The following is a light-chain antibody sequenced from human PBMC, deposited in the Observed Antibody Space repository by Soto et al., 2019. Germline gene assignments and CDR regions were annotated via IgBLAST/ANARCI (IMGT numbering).Light chain of an antibody. Sequence: EIVLTQSPVTLSLSPVYRSTLSCRASQSVSSSYLAWYQQKPGQAPGLLIYGASSRATGIPDRFSGSGSGTDFTLTISRLEPEDFAVYYCQQYGRSPWTFGQGTKVDI. J-gene: IGKJ1*01. CDR1: QSVSSSY. CDR3: QQYGRSPWT. V-gene: IGKV3-20*01. CDR2: GAS.